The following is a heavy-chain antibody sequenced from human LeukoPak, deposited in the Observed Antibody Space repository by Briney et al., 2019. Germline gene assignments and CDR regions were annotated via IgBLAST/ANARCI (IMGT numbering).Heavy chain of an antibody. CDR3: ARVRLVVVPAAILFDY. Sequence: ASVKVSCKASGYTFTGYYMHWVRQAPGQGLEWMGWINPNSGGTNYAQKFQGRVTMTRDTSISTAYMELSRLRSDDTAVYYCARVRLVVVPAAILFDYWGQGTLVTVSS. CDR2: INPNSGGT. J-gene: IGHJ4*02. V-gene: IGHV1-2*02. D-gene: IGHD2-2*02. CDR1: GYTFTGYY.